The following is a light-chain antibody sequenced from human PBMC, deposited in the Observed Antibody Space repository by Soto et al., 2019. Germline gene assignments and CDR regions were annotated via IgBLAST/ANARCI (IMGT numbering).Light chain of an antibody. CDR3: CSNSGSCTSFYV. J-gene: IGLJ1*01. CDR1: SSNIGAGYD. V-gene: IGLV1-40*01. Sequence: QSVLTQPPSLSGAPGQRVTISCAGSSSNIGAGYDVHWYQQLPGTAPKLLIYGNSNRPSGVPDRFSGSKSGTSASLAITGLQAEDESYYYCCSNSGSCTSFYVFGPRTKVTVL. CDR2: GNS.